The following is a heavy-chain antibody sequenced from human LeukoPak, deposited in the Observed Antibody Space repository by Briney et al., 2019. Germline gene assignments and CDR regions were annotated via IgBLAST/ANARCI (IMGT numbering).Heavy chain of an antibody. J-gene: IGHJ5*02. CDR2: MNPNSGNT. D-gene: IGHD2-2*01. V-gene: IGHV1-8*01. CDR1: GYTFTSYD. CDR3: ARGRGYCSSTSCYRGQLYNWFDL. Sequence: ASVKVSCKASGYTFTSYDINWVRQATGQGLEWMGWMNPNSGNTGYAQKFQGRVTMTRNTSISTAYMELSSLRSEDTAVYYCARGRGYCSSTSCYRGQLYNWFDLWGQGTLVTVSS.